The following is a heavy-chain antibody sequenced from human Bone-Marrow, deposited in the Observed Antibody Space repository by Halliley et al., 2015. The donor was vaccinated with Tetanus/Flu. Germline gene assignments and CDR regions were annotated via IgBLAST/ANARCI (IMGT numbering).Heavy chain of an antibody. Sequence: WVANRKQDGSVRYYVESVKGRFTISRDNAKNSVFLQMNSLRADDTALYYCARDANGGGSCFYNWGQGTLVTVSS. V-gene: IGHV3-7*03. CDR2: RKQDGSVR. D-gene: IGHD2-15*01. J-gene: IGHJ4*02. CDR3: ARDANGGGSCFYN.